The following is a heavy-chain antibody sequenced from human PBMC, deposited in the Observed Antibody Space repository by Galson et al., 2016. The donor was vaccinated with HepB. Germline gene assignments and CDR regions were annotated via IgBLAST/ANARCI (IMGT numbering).Heavy chain of an antibody. J-gene: IGHJ6*02. D-gene: IGHD2-15*01. V-gene: IGHV3-11*04. Sequence: SLRLSCAASGFSLSDYYMSWIRQAPGKGLEWVSHISTSGATIYQADSVQGRFAISRDNAENSLYLQLNNVRGEDTAVYYCARWRVVVAASPRHGLDVWGQGTTVIVSS. CDR1: GFSLSDYY. CDR3: ARWRVVVAASPRHGLDV. CDR2: ISTSGATI.